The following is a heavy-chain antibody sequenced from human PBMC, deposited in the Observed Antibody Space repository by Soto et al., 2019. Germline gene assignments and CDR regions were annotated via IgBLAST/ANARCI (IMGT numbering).Heavy chain of an antibody. Sequence: EVQLLESGGGLVQPGGSLRLSCAASGFTFSSYAMSWVRQAPGKGLEWVSAISGSGGSTYYAASVKGRITISRDNSKNTLYLRMNSLRAEDTAVYYCAKDGVLLFLEWLPKIPHFDYWGQGTLVAVSS. D-gene: IGHD3-3*01. V-gene: IGHV3-23*01. J-gene: IGHJ4*02. CDR2: ISGSGGST. CDR3: AKDGVLLFLEWLPKIPHFDY. CDR1: GFTFSSYA.